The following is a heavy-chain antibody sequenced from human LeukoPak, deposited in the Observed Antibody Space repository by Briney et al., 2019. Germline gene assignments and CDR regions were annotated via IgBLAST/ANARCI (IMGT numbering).Heavy chain of an antibody. J-gene: IGHJ4*02. CDR1: GYTFTCYY. Sequence: ASVKVSCKASGYTFTCYYMHWVRQAPGQGLEWMGWINPNSGGTNYAQKFQGRVTMTRDTSISTAYMELSRLRSDDTAVYYCARANGPKQKNWNYEYWGQGTLVTVSS. V-gene: IGHV1-2*02. CDR2: INPNSGGT. D-gene: IGHD1-7*01. CDR3: ARANGPKQKNWNYEY.